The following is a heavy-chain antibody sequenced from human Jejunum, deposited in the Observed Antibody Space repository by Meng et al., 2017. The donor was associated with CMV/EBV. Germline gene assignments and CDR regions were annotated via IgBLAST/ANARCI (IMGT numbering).Heavy chain of an antibody. Sequence: EASGYTFTSYYMYWVRQAPGQGFEWMGCIDPTSGGTKSAQKFQGRVTMTRDTSISTTYMELRSLTSDDTAIYYCARDYRAGWAFEDPWGQGTLVTVSS. CDR2: IDPTSGGT. CDR3: ARDYRAGWAFEDP. V-gene: IGHV1-2*02. J-gene: IGHJ5*02. D-gene: IGHD5-24*01. CDR1: GYTFTSYY.